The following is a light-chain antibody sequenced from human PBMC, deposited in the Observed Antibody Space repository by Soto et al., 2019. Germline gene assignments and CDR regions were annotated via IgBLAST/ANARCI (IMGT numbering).Light chain of an antibody. J-gene: IGKJ4*01. Sequence: DIQMTQSPSSLSASLGDRVTITCRASQNIDNYLNWYQQKPGKAPKLLIYATSTLQSGVPSRFSGSGSGTEFTLTISSLQAEDFATYFCHESYTTPAVSFGGGTKVDIK. V-gene: IGKV1-39*01. CDR3: HESYTTPAVS. CDR2: ATS. CDR1: QNIDNY.